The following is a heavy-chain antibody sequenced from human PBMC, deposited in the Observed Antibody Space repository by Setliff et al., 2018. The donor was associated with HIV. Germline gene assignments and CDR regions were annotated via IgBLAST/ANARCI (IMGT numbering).Heavy chain of an antibody. CDR2: LNTDGSST. V-gene: IGHV3-74*03. CDR3: ARGYYGSDLQNAMDV. CDR1: GFTFSSYW. D-gene: IGHD3-10*01. J-gene: IGHJ6*02. Sequence: PGESLKISCAASGFTFSSYWMHWVRQAPGKGLVWVSRLNTDGSSTKYADSVKGRFTISRDNAKNTLYLQMDSLRGEDTAVYYCARGYYGSDLQNAMDVWGQGTTVTVSS.